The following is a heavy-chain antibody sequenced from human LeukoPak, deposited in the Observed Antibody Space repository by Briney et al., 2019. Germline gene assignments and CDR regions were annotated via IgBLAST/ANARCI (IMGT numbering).Heavy chain of an antibody. Sequence: GRSLRLTCAASGFTLSRYWMHWVRQAPGKGLVWVSRINSDGSSIRYADSVKGRFTISRDNAKNTLYLQMNSLRAEDTAVYYCTRDGPDAYYYYGMDVWSHGTTVTVSS. CDR1: GFTLSRYW. V-gene: IGHV3-74*01. J-gene: IGHJ6*02. CDR3: TRDGPDAYYYYGMDV. CDR2: INSDGSSI.